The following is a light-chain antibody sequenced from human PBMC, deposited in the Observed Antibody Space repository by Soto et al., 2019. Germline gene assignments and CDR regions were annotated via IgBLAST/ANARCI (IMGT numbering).Light chain of an antibody. Sequence: QSVLTQPASVSGSPGQSITISCTGTSSDVGGYNYVSWYQQYPGKVPKLMIYDVSNRPSGVSNRFSGSKSGNTASLTISGLQAEDEADYYCSSYTRSSTLVFGGGTKLTVL. CDR2: DVS. CDR1: SSDVGGYNY. J-gene: IGLJ3*02. CDR3: SSYTRSSTLV. V-gene: IGLV2-14*01.